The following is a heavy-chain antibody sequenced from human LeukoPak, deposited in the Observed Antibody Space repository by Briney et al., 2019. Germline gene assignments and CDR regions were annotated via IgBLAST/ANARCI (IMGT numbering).Heavy chain of an antibody. CDR2: ICPGDSDT. CDR1: GYSFTTYW. V-gene: IGHV5-51*01. Sequence: GESLKISCKGSGYSFTTYWIGWVRQMPGKGLEWMGIICPGDSDTRYSPSFQGQVTISADKSISTAYLQWSSLKASDTAMYYCARQTKLGYYYYGVDVWGQGTTVTVSS. D-gene: IGHD7-27*01. J-gene: IGHJ6*02. CDR3: ARQTKLGYYYYGVDV.